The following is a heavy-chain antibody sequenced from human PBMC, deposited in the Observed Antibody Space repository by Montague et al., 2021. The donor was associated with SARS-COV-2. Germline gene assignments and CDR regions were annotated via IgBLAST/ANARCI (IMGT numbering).Heavy chain of an antibody. CDR3: AKASEVFWLGQFARDAFDL. CDR1: GFTFNNYG. D-gene: IGHD3-10*01. Sequence: SLRLSCAASGFTFNNYGIHWVRQAPGKGLEWVAVISYEGSQRFFSDSXXGRFAISRDSAQRTVFLLMNSLRVDDTAVYHCAKASEVFWLGQFARDAFDLWGQGTTVVVSS. CDR2: ISYEGSQR. V-gene: IGHV3-30*18. J-gene: IGHJ3*01.